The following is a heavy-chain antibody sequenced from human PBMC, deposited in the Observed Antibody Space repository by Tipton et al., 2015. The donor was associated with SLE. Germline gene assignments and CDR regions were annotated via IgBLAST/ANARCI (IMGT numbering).Heavy chain of an antibody. CDR2: IYTSGST. J-gene: IGHJ5*02. Sequence: TLSLTCTVSGGSISSGSYYWSWIRQPAGKGLEWIGYIYTSGSTNYNPALKSRVTISVDTSKNQFSLKLSSVTAADTAVYYCARGRDWFDPWGQGTLVTVSS. V-gene: IGHV4-61*09. CDR1: GGSISSGSYY. CDR3: ARGRDWFDP.